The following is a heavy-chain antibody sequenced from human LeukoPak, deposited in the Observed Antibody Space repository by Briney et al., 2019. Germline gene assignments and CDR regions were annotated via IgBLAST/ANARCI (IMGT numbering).Heavy chain of an antibody. V-gene: IGHV4-34*01. CDR2: INHSGST. J-gene: IGHJ4*02. CDR3: ARGRVIDFDY. CDR1: GGSFSGYY. Sequence: SETLSLTCAVYGGSFSGYYWSWIRQPPGKGLEWIGEINHSGSTNYNPSLKSRVTISVDTSKYQFSLKLSSVTAADTAVYYCARGRVIDFDYWGQGTLVTVSS. D-gene: IGHD2-21*01.